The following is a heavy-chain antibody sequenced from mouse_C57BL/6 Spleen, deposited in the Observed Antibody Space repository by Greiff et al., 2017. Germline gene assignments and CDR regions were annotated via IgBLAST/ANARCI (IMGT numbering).Heavy chain of an antibody. CDR3: ARSGSNSPYWYFDV. J-gene: IGHJ1*03. V-gene: IGHV1-39*01. Sequence: EVQLQESGPELVKPGASVKISCKASGYSFTDYNMNWVKQSNGKSLEWIGVINPNYGTTSYNQKFKGKATLTVDQSSSTAYMQLNSLTSEDSAVYYCARSGSNSPYWYFDVWGTGTTVTVSS. CDR1: GYSFTDYN. CDR2: INPNYGTT. D-gene: IGHD2-5*01.